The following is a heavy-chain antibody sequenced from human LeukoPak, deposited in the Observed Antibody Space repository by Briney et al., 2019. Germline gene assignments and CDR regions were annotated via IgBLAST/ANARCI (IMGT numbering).Heavy chain of an antibody. CDR3: ARANSPDGSGSYSPSYYYYYYMDV. D-gene: IGHD3-10*01. V-gene: IGHV1-8*01. J-gene: IGHJ6*03. CDR2: MNPNSGNT. CDR1: GYTFTSYD. Sequence: ASVKVSCKASGYTFTSYDINWVRQATGQGLEWMGRMNPNSGNTGYAQKFQGRVTMTRNTSISTAYMELSSLRSEDTAVYYCARANSPDGSGSYSPSYYYYYYMDVWGKGTTVTISS.